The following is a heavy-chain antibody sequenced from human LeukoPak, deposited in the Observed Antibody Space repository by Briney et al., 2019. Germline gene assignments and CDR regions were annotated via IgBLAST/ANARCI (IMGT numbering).Heavy chain of an antibody. CDR1: GFTFSSYG. Sequence: PGGSLRLSCAASGFTFSSYGMNWVRQAPGKGLEWVSVISRSGGTTYYADSVKGRFTISRDNSQNTLYLQMDSLRAEDTAVYYCAKDSYCTNGVCYKYDEIYWGQGTLVAVSS. D-gene: IGHD2-8*01. V-gene: IGHV3-23*01. J-gene: IGHJ4*02. CDR3: AKDSYCTNGVCYKYDEIY. CDR2: ISRSGGTT.